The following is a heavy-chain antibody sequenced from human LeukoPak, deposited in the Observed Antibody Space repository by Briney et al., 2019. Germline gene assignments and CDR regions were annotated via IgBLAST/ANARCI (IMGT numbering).Heavy chain of an antibody. D-gene: IGHD2-2*01. V-gene: IGHV5-51*01. Sequence: GESLNISCTASGYSFTSHWIAWVRQMPEKGLEWMGIIYPGDSDTRYSPSFQGQVTISAAKSISTAYLQWSSLKASDTAMYYCARHIVVVPAAICFMDVWGKGTTVTVSS. CDR1: GYSFTSHW. CDR2: IYPGDSDT. J-gene: IGHJ6*03. CDR3: ARHIVVVPAAICFMDV.